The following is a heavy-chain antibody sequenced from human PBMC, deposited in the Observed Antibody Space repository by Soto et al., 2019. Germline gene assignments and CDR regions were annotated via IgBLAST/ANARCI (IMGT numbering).Heavy chain of an antibody. Sequence: PSETLSLTCTVSGGSISSGGYYWSWIRQHPGKGLEWIGYIYYSGSTYYNPSLKSRVTISVDTSKNQFSLKLSSVTAADTAVYYCARDSDTMVRGVPYWGQGTLVTVSS. V-gene: IGHV4-31*03. CDR1: GGSISSGGYY. CDR2: IYYSGST. J-gene: IGHJ4*02. CDR3: ARDSDTMVRGVPY. D-gene: IGHD3-10*01.